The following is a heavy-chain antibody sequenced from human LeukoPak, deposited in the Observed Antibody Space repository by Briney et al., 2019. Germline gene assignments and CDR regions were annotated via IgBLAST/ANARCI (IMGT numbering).Heavy chain of an antibody. CDR3: ARGREYCSSTSCPFGY. CDR2: IIPIFGTA. V-gene: IGHV1-69*13. D-gene: IGHD2-2*01. CDR1: GGTLSSYA. Sequence: SVKVSCKASGGTLSSYAISWVRQAPGQGLEWMGGIIPIFGTANYAQQFQGRVTITAEESTSTAYMEMSSLRSEDTAVYYCARGREYCSSTSCPFGYWGQGTLVTVSS. J-gene: IGHJ4*02.